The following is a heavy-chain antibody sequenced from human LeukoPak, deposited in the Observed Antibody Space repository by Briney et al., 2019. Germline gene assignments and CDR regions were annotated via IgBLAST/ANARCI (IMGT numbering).Heavy chain of an antibody. D-gene: IGHD2-2*01. V-gene: IGHV3-7*01. Sequence: GGSLRLSCAASGFTFSSYWMSWVRQAPGKGLECVANIKQDGSEKYYVDSVKGRFTISRDNAKNSLYLQMNSLRAEDTAVYYCARDRDIVVVPAAPLGYWGQGTLVTVSS. CDR2: IKQDGSEK. J-gene: IGHJ4*02. CDR1: GFTFSSYW. CDR3: ARDRDIVVVPAAPLGY.